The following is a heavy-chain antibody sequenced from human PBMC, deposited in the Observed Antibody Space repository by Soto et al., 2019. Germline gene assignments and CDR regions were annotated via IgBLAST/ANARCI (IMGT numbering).Heavy chain of an antibody. J-gene: IGHJ5*01. V-gene: IGHV4-39*01. CDR3: GRVVEGATRHTDLDS. Sequence: PSETLSLTCTVPGVSIHNIHSFWGSIRQPPGKGLEFIGTVYYSGGAHYNSSLKSRVTISVDTANNQVSLRMRSLTAADTAVYYCGRVVEGATRHTDLDSWGQGTLVTVSS. D-gene: IGHD2-21*01. CDR1: GVSIHNIHSF. CDR2: VYYSGGA.